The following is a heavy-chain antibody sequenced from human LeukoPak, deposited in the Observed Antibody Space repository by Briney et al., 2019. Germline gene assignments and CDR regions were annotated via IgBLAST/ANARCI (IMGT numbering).Heavy chain of an antibody. J-gene: IGHJ4*02. CDR3: ARERSGSRSGFDY. CDR1: GYTFTSYD. CDR2: INPNSGGT. D-gene: IGHD1-26*01. Sequence: ASVKVSCKASGYTFTSYDINWVRQATGQGLEWMGRINPNSGGTNYAQKFQGRVTMTRDTSISTAYMELSRLRSDDTAVYYCARERSGSRSGFDYWGQGTLVTVSS. V-gene: IGHV1-2*06.